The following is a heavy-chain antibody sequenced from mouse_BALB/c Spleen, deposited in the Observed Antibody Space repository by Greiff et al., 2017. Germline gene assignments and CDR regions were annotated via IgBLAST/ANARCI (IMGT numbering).Heavy chain of an antibody. CDR2: ISDGGSYT. CDR1: GFTFSDYY. V-gene: IGHV5-4*02. Sequence: DVKLVESGGGLVKPGGSLKLSCAASGFTFSDYYMYWVRQTPEKRLEWVATISDGGSYTYYPDSVKGRFTISRDNAKNNLYLQMSSLKSEDTAMYYCARDYYGSSPYWYFDVWGAGTTVTVSS. J-gene: IGHJ1*01. CDR3: ARDYYGSSPYWYFDV. D-gene: IGHD1-1*01.